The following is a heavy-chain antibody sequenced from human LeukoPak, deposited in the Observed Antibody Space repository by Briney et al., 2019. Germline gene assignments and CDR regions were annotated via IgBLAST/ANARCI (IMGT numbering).Heavy chain of an antibody. J-gene: IGHJ4*02. CDR1: GFTISGFY. D-gene: IGHD4-17*01. V-gene: IGHV3-66*01. Sequence: PGGSLRLSCAASGFTISGFYMTWVRQAPGKGLEWVSVIYSAGSTYYADSVKGRFTISRDISKNTVYLQMSSLMAEDTAVYYCARSRLRYYFDYWGQGTLVTVSS. CDR3: ARSRLRYYFDY. CDR2: IYSAGST.